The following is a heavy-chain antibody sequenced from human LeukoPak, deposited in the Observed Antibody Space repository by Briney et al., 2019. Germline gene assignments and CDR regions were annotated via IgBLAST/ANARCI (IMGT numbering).Heavy chain of an antibody. D-gene: IGHD6-13*01. J-gene: IGHJ5*02. V-gene: IGHV4-30-4*01. Sequence: SETLSLTCTVSGGTMSGGNYYWSWIRHSPGKGLEWIGYIHYSGSAYYNPSLKSRLTISVDTSKNQFSLKLASVTAADTAVFYCARALGSSWYWVDPWGRGTLVAVSS. CDR1: GGTMSGGNYY. CDR3: ARALGSSWYWVDP. CDR2: IHYSGSA.